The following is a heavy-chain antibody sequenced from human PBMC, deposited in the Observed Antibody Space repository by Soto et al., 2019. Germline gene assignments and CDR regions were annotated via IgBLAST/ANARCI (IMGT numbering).Heavy chain of an antibody. J-gene: IGHJ6*02. V-gene: IGHV1-69*06. D-gene: IGHD1-1*01. CDR3: ARTGTTRDYYYYGMDV. CDR1: GGTFSSYA. Sequence: ASVKVSCKGSGGTFSSYAISWVRQAPGQGLEWMGGIIPIFGTANYAQKFQGRVTITADKSTSTAYMELSSLRSADTAVYYCARTGTTRDYYYYGMDVWGQGTTVTVSS. CDR2: IIPIFGTA.